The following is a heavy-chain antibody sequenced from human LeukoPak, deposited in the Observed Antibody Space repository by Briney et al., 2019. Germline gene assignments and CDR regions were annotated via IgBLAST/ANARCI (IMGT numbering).Heavy chain of an antibody. D-gene: IGHD2-21*02. V-gene: IGHV3-23*01. J-gene: IGHJ4*02. CDR2: FSGSGGST. CDR3: AKDSGYCGGDCYSY. Sequence: GGSLRLSCAASGFTFSSYAMSWVRQAPGKGLEWVSAFSGSGGSTYYADSVKGRFTISRDNSKNTLYLQMNSLRAEDTAVYYCAKDSGYCGGDCYSYWGQGTLVTVSS. CDR1: GFTFSSYA.